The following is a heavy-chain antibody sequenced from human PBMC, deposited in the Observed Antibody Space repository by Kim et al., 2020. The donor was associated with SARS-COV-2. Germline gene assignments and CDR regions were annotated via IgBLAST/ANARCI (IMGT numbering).Heavy chain of an antibody. Sequence: YDPSLKSRVIISVDTSKTQFSLRLSSVTAADTAVYYCARLPYYYDRSGDYWGQGTLVTVSS. V-gene: IGHV4-39*01. CDR3: ARLPYYYDRSGDY. J-gene: IGHJ4*02. D-gene: IGHD3-22*01.